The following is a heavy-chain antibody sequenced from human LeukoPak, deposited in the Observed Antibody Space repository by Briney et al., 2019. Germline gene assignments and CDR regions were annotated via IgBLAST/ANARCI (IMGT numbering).Heavy chain of an antibody. CDR3: ARGFFRRPPTYGTGFDP. CDR2: MNPNSGNT. J-gene: IGHJ5*02. Sequence: GASVKVSCKASGGTFSSYAISWVRQAPGQGLEWMGWMNPNSGNTGYAQKFQGRVTMTRNTSISTAYMELSSLRSEDAAVYYCARGFFRRPPTYGTGFDPWGQGTLVTVSS. V-gene: IGHV1-8*02. D-gene: IGHD3/OR15-3a*01. CDR1: GGTFSSYA.